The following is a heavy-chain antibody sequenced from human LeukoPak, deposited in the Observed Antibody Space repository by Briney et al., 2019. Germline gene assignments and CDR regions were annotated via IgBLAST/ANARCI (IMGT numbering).Heavy chain of an antibody. CDR3: ARQSNVDTAMITYYYYGMDV. V-gene: IGHV4/OR15-8*01. CDR1: GASIASHSW. J-gene: IGHJ6*02. Sequence: SETLSLTCAVSGASIASHSWWSWVRPPPGKGLEWIGEVYHSGGANYKPSLKSRVIISVDTSKNQFSLKLSSVTAADTAVYYCARQSNVDTAMITYYYYGMDVWGQGTTVTVSS. D-gene: IGHD5-18*01. CDR2: VYHSGGA.